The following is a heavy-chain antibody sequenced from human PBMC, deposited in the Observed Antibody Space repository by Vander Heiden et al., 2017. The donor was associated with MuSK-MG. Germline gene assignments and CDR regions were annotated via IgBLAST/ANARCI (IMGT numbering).Heavy chain of an antibody. CDR2: ISYDGSNK. V-gene: IGHV3-30*18. CDR3: AKDKGPYMVRGVIFDY. Sequence: QGQLVESGGGGVQLGSSLRLSRAASGFTFSSYGMHGVRQAPGKGLEWVAVISYDGSNKYYADSVKGRFTISRDNSKNTLYLQMNSLRAEDTAVYYCAKDKGPYMVRGVIFDYWGQGTLVTVSS. D-gene: IGHD3-10*01. CDR1: GFTFSSYG. J-gene: IGHJ4*02.